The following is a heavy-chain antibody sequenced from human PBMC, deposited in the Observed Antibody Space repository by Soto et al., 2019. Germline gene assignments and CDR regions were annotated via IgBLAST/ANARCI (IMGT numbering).Heavy chain of an antibody. Sequence: QVQLVQSGAEVKKPGSSLKVSCKASGGTVSSYAISWVRQAPGQGLEWMGGIIPIFGTANYAQTCQGRVTITAEESTSTAYMEMSSLRSEDTAVYYCASKQGDITIFGVVDVTSNYGMDVWCQGTTVTVSS. J-gene: IGHJ6*02. CDR2: IIPIFGTA. V-gene: IGHV1-69*01. CDR1: GGTVSSYA. D-gene: IGHD3-3*01. CDR3: ASKQGDITIFGVVDVTSNYGMDV.